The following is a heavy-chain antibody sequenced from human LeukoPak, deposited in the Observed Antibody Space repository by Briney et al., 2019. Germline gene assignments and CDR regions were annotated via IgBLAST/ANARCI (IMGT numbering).Heavy chain of an antibody. J-gene: IGHJ4*02. Sequence: GGSLRLSCAASGFTFSDYYMSWIRQAPGKGLEWVSYISSSGSTIYYADAVKGRFTISRDNAKNSLYLQMNSLRAEDTAVYYCARDLKRYYDFWSGYADYWGQGTLVTVSS. CDR3: ARDLKRYYDFWSGYADY. CDR1: GFTFSDYY. V-gene: IGHV3-11*01. D-gene: IGHD3-3*01. CDR2: ISSSGSTI.